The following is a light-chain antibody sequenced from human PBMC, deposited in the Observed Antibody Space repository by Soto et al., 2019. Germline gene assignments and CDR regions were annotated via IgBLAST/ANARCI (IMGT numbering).Light chain of an antibody. CDR2: EVS. CDR3: SSYSSSSTYV. V-gene: IGLV2-14*01. Sequence: QSALTQPASVSGSPGQSITNSCTGTSSDVGAYYSVSWYQQHPGKAPKLMIYEVSNRPSGVSNRFSGSKSGNTASLTISGLQAEDEADYYCSSYSSSSTYVFGTGTKVTVL. CDR1: SSDVGAYYS. J-gene: IGLJ1*01.